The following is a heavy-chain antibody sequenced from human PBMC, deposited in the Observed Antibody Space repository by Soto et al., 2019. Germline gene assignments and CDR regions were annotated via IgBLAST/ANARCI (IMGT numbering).Heavy chain of an antibody. D-gene: IGHD3-16*02. Sequence: VSRKAESKTSGSTFTSSGISWVRQAPGQGLEWMGWISAYNDNTNYAQKFQGTVTMTMDTSTSTAYMELRSLRSDDTAVYYCAIYGPVISPRNLFDFCGKGTLV. CDR3: AIYGPVISPRNLFDF. V-gene: IGHV1-18*04. CDR2: ISAYNDNT. CDR1: GSTFTSSG. J-gene: IGHJ5*01.